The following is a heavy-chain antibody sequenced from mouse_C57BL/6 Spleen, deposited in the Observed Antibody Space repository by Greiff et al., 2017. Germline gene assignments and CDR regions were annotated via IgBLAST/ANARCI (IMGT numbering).Heavy chain of an antibody. CDR1: GYAFSSYW. Sequence: VQLQQSGAELVKPGASVKISCKASGYAFSSYWMNWVKQRPGKGLEWIGQIYPGDGDTNYNGKFKGKATLTADKSSSTAYMQLSSLTSEDSAVYFCARGYDYEYYAMDYWGQGTSVTVSS. CDR2: IYPGDGDT. J-gene: IGHJ4*01. D-gene: IGHD2-4*01. CDR3: ARGYDYEYYAMDY. V-gene: IGHV1-80*01.